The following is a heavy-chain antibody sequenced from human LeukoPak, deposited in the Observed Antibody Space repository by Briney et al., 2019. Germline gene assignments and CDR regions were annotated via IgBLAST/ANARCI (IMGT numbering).Heavy chain of an antibody. CDR1: GGSISSYY. CDR2: IYYSGST. CDR3: ARQSDTNGPGS. J-gene: IGHJ5*02. Sequence: SETLSLTCTVSGGSISSYYWSWIRQPPGKGLEWIGYIYYSGSTNYNPSLKSRVTISVDTSKNQFSLKLSSVTAADTALYYCARQSDTNGPGSWGQETLVTVSS. D-gene: IGHD2-8*01. V-gene: IGHV4-59*08.